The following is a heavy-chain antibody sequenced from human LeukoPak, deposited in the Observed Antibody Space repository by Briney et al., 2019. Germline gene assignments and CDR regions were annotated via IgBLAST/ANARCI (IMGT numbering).Heavy chain of an antibody. J-gene: IGHJ2*01. V-gene: IGHV3-21*01. D-gene: IGHD3-9*01. Sequence: PGGSLRLSCAASGFTFSSYSMNWVRQAPGKGLEWVSSISSSSSYIYYADSVKGQFTISRDNAKNSLYLQMNSLRAEDTAVYYCARPYYDILTGTAEYFDLWGRGTLVTVSS. CDR2: ISSSSSYI. CDR3: ARPYYDILTGTAEYFDL. CDR1: GFTFSSYS.